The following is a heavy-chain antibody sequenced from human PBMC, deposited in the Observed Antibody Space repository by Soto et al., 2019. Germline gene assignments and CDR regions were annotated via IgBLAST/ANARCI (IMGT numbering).Heavy chain of an antibody. J-gene: IGHJ3*01. CDR3: ARLRRDGGDAFDL. D-gene: IGHD3-16*01. CDR1: GGSFGSSA. V-gene: IGHV1-69*01. CDR2: IIPVFDKA. Sequence: QVQLVQSGADVKKPGSSVRVSCKTSGGSFGSSAISWVRQAPAQGLEWVGEIIPVFDKANYAQNFQGRLTITADELTGTVFMELSRMRSGDAAVYFCARLRRDGGDAFDLWGLGTFVTVSS.